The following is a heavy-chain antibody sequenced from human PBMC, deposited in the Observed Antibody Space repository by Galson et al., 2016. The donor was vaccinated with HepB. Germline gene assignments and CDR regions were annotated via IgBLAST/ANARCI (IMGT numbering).Heavy chain of an antibody. CDR1: GGTFSSYT. V-gene: IGHV1-69*13. Sequence: SVKVSCKASGGTFSSYTISWVRQAPGQGLEWMGGIIPIFGTTNYAQKFQGRVTVTADESTSTAYMDLTSPTSEDTAVYYCAQFCSTTSCYEAGYYPGMDVWGQGTTVTVSS. CDR2: IIPIFGTT. J-gene: IGHJ6*02. D-gene: IGHD2-2*01. CDR3: AQFCSTTSCYEAGYYPGMDV.